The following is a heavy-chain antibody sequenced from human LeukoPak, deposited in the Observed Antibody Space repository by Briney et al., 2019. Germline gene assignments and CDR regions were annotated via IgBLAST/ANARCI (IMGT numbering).Heavy chain of an antibody. J-gene: IGHJ5*02. D-gene: IGHD3-10*01. V-gene: IGHV3-66*02. Sequence: AGGSLRLSCAASGFTVSQNYMSWVRQAPGRGLEWVSLIYADGATHYADSVKGRFTISRDNSKNTVYLEMNSLRPEDTAVYYCARYRAGTKAWVEFDPCGQGTLVTVSS. CDR1: GFTVSQNY. CDR2: IYADGAT. CDR3: ARYRAGTKAWVEFDP.